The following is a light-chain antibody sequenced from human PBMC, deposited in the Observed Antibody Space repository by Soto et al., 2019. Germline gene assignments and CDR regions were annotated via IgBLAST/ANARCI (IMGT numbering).Light chain of an antibody. CDR1: QSITNY. V-gene: IGKV1-39*01. CDR3: QQSYSRPLA. CDR2: AAS. Sequence: DIQMTQSPSSLSASVGDRVTITCRASQSITNYLNWYQQKVGKAPQLLIYAASTLQSGVPSRFSGIGSGTDFTLTINNLQTEDFATYDCQQSYSRPLAFGGGTKVE. J-gene: IGKJ4*01.